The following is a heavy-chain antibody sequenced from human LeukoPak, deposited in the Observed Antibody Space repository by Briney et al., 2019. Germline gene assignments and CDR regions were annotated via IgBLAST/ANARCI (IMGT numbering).Heavy chain of an antibody. CDR3: AKAYSGSYYGMGLDC. J-gene: IGHJ4*02. CDR2: IRYDGSNK. Sequence: PGGSLRLSCAASGFTFSSSDKQWVRQAPGKGLEWVAFIRYDGSNKYYADSVKGRFTISRDNSKNTLYLQMNSLRDEDTAVYYCAKAYSGSYYGMGLDCWGQGTLVTVSS. CDR1: GFTFSSSD. V-gene: IGHV3-30*02. D-gene: IGHD1-26*01.